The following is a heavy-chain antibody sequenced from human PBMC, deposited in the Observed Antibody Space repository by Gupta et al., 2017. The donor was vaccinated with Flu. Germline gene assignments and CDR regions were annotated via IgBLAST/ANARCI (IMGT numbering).Heavy chain of an antibody. J-gene: IGHJ4*02. CDR3: AGAAGRLDY. CDR2: ISSSGSSA. Sequence: QVQLVESGGGLVSPGGSLRLSRVASGFTFSDYSMSWIRQAPGKGLEWISHISSSGSSANYADSVKGRFTISRDNAKNSLYLQMNSLRADDTAVYYCAGAAGRLDYWGQGSRVTVSS. V-gene: IGHV3-11*01. CDR1: GFTFSDYS. D-gene: IGHD6-6*01.